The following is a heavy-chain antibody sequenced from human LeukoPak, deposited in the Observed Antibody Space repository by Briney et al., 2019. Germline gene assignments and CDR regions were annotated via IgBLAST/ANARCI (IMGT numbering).Heavy chain of an antibody. J-gene: IGHJ4*02. CDR1: GGSFSGYY. Sequence: SETLSLTCAVYGGSFSGYYWSWIRQPPGKGLEWIGEIYHSGSNNYNPSLKSRVTISVDTSENQFSLKLSSVTAADTAVYYCARGFSGSSPGYYFDYWGQGTLVTVSS. D-gene: IGHD6-6*01. V-gene: IGHV4-34*01. CDR2: IYHSGSN. CDR3: ARGFSGSSPGYYFDY.